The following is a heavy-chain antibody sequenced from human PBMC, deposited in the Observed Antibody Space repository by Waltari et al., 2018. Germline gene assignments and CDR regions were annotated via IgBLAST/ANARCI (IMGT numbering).Heavy chain of an antibody. CDR2: IYVGDSET. Sequence: EVRLVQSGAEVKKPGESLKISCKGSGDKFSTYWIGGVGQRPGKGLEWMGIIYVGDSETRYSPSFRGQVTMSADKSITTAYLQWSSLKASDTAMYYCARREHDYDYVGGSYRRVIDTFDIWGQGTRVTVSS. J-gene: IGHJ3*02. CDR1: GDKFSTYW. D-gene: IGHD3-16*02. V-gene: IGHV5-51*03. CDR3: ARREHDYDYVGGSYRRVIDTFDI.